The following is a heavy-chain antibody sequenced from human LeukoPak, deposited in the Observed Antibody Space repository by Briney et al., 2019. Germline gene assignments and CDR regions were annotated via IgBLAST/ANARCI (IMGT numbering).Heavy chain of an antibody. D-gene: IGHD2/OR15-2a*01. J-gene: IGHJ5*02. CDR3: ARGAFEYNSLNWFDP. CDR1: GGSISSSSYY. V-gene: IGHV4-61*05. CDR2: IYYSGST. Sequence: SETLSLTCTVSGGSISSSSYYWGWIRQPPGKGLEWIGYIYYSGSTNYNPSLKSRVTVSVDTSKNQFSLKLTSVTAADRAVYYCARGAFEYNSLNWFDPWGQGTLVTVSS.